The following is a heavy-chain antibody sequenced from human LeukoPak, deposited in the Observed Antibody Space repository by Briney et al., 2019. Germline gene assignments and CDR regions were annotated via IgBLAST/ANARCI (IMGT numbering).Heavy chain of an antibody. CDR2: TYYRSKWYN. Sequence: SQTLSLTCSISGDSFSSNSAAWNWLRQSPSRGLEWLGRTYYRSKWYNEYAASVKSRITVKSDTSKNQFSLQLNSVTPEDTAVYYCASTHGPIDHWGQGTLVTVSS. D-gene: IGHD2-8*01. CDR3: ASTHGPIDH. V-gene: IGHV6-1*01. J-gene: IGHJ5*02. CDR1: GDSFSSNSAA.